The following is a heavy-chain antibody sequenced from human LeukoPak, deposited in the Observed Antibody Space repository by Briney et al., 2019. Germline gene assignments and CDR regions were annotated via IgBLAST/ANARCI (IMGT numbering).Heavy chain of an antibody. V-gene: IGHV4-4*02. CDR3: ARGRSGANDAFDI. J-gene: IGHJ3*02. D-gene: IGHD6-19*01. CDR1: GGSISSSNW. Sequence: PSGTLSLTCAVSGGSISSSNWWSWVRQPPGKGLEWIGEIHHSGSTNYNPSLKSRVTISVDKSKNQFSLKLSSVTAVDTAVYSCARGRSGANDAFDIWGQGTMVTVSS. CDR2: IHHSGST.